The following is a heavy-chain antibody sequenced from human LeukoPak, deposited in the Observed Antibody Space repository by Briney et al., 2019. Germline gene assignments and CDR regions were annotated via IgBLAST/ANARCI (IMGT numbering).Heavy chain of an antibody. V-gene: IGHV1-2*06. Sequence: GASVKVSCKASGYTFTGYYMHWVRQAPGQGLEWMGRINPNSGGTNYAQKFQGRVTMTTDTSTSTAYMELSSLRSEDTAVYYCARDQIRVGATRNYYYYGMDVWGQGTTVTVSS. CDR3: ARDQIRVGATRNYYYYGMDV. CDR2: INPNSGGT. J-gene: IGHJ6*02. CDR1: GYTFTGYY. D-gene: IGHD1-26*01.